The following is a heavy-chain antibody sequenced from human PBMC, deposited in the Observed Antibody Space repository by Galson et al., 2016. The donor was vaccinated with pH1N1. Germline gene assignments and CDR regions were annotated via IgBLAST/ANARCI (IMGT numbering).Heavy chain of an antibody. D-gene: IGHD1-1*01. CDR2: IDNSGST. CDR3: ARDVPGFLDWYYFDH. J-gene: IGHJ4*02. V-gene: IGHV4-31*03. CDR1: GASVTRGDSY. Sequence: TLSLTCTVSGASVTRGDSYWNWIRQHPGKGLEWIGYIDNSGSTYYKSSLKSRITISVDTSKNQVSLRLSSVTAADTAVYYCARDVPGFLDWYYFDHWGQGSLVTVHS.